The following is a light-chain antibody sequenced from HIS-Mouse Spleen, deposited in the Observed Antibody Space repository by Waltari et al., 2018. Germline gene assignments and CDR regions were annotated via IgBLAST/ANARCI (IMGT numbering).Light chain of an antibody. Sequence: QSALTQPAPVSGSPGQSITISCTGTRSDVGSYNLVSWYQKHPGKAPKLMIYEGSKRPSGVSNRFSGSKSGNTASLTISGLQAEDEADYYCCSYAGSSTWVFGGGTKLTVL. J-gene: IGLJ3*02. V-gene: IGLV2-23*01. CDR2: EGS. CDR1: RSDVGSYNL. CDR3: CSYAGSSTWV.